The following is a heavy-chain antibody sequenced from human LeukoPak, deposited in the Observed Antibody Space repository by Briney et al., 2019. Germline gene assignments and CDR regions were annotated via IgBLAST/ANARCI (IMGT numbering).Heavy chain of an antibody. Sequence: GGSLRLSCAASGFTFSSCEMNWVRQAPGKGLEWVSYISSSGSTIYYADSVKGRFTISRDNAKNSLYLQMNSLRAEDTAVYYCARVAIAAAAPDYWGQGTLVTVSS. V-gene: IGHV3-48*03. D-gene: IGHD6-13*01. CDR1: GFTFSSCE. J-gene: IGHJ4*02. CDR2: ISSSGSTI. CDR3: ARVAIAAAAPDY.